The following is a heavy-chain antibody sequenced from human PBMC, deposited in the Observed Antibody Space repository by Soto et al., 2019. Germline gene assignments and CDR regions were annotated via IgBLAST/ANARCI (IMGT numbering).Heavy chain of an antibody. V-gene: IGHV1-46*01. J-gene: IGHJ4*02. Sequence: ASVKVTCKASGYTFTSYYMHCVRQAPGQGLEWMGIINPSGGSTSYAQKFQGRVTMTRDTSTSTVYMELSSLRSEDTAVYYCARAEYDLWSGDHPYLDYRGQGTLVTVSS. D-gene: IGHD3-3*01. CDR2: INPSGGST. CDR3: ARAEYDLWSGDHPYLDY. CDR1: GYTFTSYY.